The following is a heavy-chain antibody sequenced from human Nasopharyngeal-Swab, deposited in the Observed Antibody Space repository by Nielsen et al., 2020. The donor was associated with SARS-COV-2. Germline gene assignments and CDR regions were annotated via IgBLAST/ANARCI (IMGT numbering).Heavy chain of an antibody. Sequence: SETLSLTCTVTGDSISSSAYYWGWIRQPPGKGLEWIGNFYFGGNTYYNPSLKSRVTISIDRSKNHFSLNLNSMTAADTAVYYCVREAAAATQLLDFWGQGTLVTVSS. CDR1: GDSISSSAYY. CDR3: VREAAAATQLLDF. CDR2: FYFGGNT. D-gene: IGHD6-13*01. J-gene: IGHJ4*02. V-gene: IGHV4-39*07.